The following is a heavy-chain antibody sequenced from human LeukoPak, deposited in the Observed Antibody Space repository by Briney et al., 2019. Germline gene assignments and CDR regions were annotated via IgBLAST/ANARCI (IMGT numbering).Heavy chain of an antibody. D-gene: IGHD6-19*01. CDR1: GYTFTSYG. CDR3: ARQIDSSGWYNYYYYYYMDV. J-gene: IGHJ6*03. CDR2: ISAYNGST. Sequence: ASVKVSCKASGYTFTSYGISWVRQAPGQGLEWMGWISAYNGSTNYAQRRQGRVTMTTDTSTSTAYMDLRSLRSDDTAVYYCARQIDSSGWYNYYYYYYMDVWGKGTTVTVSS. V-gene: IGHV1-18*01.